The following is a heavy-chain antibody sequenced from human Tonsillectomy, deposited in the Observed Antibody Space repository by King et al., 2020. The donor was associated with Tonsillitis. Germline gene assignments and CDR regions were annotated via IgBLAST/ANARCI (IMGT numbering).Heavy chain of an antibody. V-gene: IGHV4-4*07. CDR1: GGSISNYY. CDR2: IYTSGST. CDR3: ARVYCGGDCYSAGGYYYGMDV. D-gene: IGHD2-21*02. J-gene: IGHJ6*02. Sequence: QLQESGPGLVKPSETLSLTCTVSGGSISNYYWSWIRQPAGKGLDWIGRIYTSGSTNYNPSLKSRVTMSVDTSKNQFSLKLSSVTAADTAVYYCARVYCGGDCYSAGGYYYGMDVWGPGTTVTVSS.